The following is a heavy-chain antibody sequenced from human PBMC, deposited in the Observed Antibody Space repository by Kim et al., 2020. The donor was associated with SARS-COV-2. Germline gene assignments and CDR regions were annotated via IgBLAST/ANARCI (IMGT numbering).Heavy chain of an antibody. V-gene: IGHV5-10-1*01. CDR1: GYSFTSYW. J-gene: IGHJ5*02. CDR2: IDPSDSYT. CDR3: ARLRRSTVTTPRGFDP. Sequence: GESLKISCKGSGYSFTSYWISWVRQMPGKGLEWMGRIDPSDSYTNYSPSFQGHVTISADKSISTAYLQWSSLKASDTAMYYCARLRRSTVTTPRGFDPWGQGTLVTVSS. D-gene: IGHD4-17*01.